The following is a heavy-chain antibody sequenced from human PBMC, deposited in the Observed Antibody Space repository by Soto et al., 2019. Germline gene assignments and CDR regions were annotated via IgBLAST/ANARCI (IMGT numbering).Heavy chain of an antibody. Sequence: QVQLVESGGGVVQPGRSLTLSCAASGFTFTDYAVHWVRQAPGKGQEWVAIISYDGSNKYYADSVKGRFTISRDNSKNTLFLQINSLRPEDTAVYYCARRMRDYGGSDYWGQGTLVTVSS. CDR2: ISYDGSNK. CDR3: ARRMRDYGGSDY. CDR1: GFTFTDYA. D-gene: IGHD4-17*01. J-gene: IGHJ4*02. V-gene: IGHV3-30-3*01.